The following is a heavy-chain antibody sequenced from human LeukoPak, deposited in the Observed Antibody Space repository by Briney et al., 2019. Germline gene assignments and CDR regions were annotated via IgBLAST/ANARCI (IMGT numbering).Heavy chain of an antibody. CDR1: GFTFSSYS. V-gene: IGHV3-21*01. CDR2: ISSSSSYI. CDR3: AREQYISGKSLDY. D-gene: IGHD3-10*01. J-gene: IGHJ4*01. Sequence: GGSLRLSCAASGFTFSSYSMNWVRQAPGKGLEWVSSISSSSSYIYYADSVKGRFTISRDNAKNSLYLQMNSLRAEDTAVYYCAREQYISGKSLDYWGQGKLVTVSS.